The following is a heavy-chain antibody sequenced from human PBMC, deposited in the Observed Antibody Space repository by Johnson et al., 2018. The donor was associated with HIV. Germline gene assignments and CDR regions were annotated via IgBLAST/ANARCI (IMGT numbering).Heavy chain of an antibody. CDR2: ISYDAKNK. CDR3: ARADTAMVRGAFDI. CDR1: GFTFSDYA. J-gene: IGHJ3*02. V-gene: IGHV3-30*04. Sequence: QVQLVESGGGVVQPGRSLRLSCVASGFTFSDYAVHWVRQAPGKGLEWVAVISYDAKNKYYADSVKGRFTISRDNSKNTLYLQMNRLRAEDTAVYYCARADTAMVRGAFDIWGQGTMVTVSS. D-gene: IGHD5-18*01.